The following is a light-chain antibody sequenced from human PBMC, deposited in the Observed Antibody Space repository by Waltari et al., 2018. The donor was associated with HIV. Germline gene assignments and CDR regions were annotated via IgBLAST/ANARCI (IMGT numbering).Light chain of an antibody. CDR2: EDS. CDR3: CSYAGSRIRV. CDR1: SSDVGSYNL. Sequence: QSALTQPASVSGSPGQSITISCTGTSSDVGSYNLVSWYQHHPGKAPELMIYEDSERRSGVSNRFSCSKSGNTPSLTISGLQAEDEADYYCCSYAGSRIRVFGGGTKLTVL. V-gene: IGLV2-23*01. J-gene: IGLJ3*02.